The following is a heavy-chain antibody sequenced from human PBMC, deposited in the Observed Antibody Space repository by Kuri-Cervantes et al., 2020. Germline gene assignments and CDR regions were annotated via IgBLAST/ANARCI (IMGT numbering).Heavy chain of an antibody. J-gene: IGHJ4*02. CDR1: GFTFSSYA. CDR2: IRSKANNYAT. D-gene: IGHD3-22*01. Sequence: GESLKISCAASGFTFSSYAMHWVRQAPGKGLEWVGRIRSKANNYATAYTASVKGRFTMSRDDSKNTAFLQMNSLKTEDTAVYYCAALSWTETSFYDSSGVAVDYWGQGTLVTVSS. V-gene: IGHV3-73*01. CDR3: AALSWTETSFYDSSGVAVDY.